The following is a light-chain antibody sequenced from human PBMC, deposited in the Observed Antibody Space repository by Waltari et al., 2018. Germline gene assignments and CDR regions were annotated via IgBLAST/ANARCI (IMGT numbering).Light chain of an antibody. CDR1: QSVTTN. CDR3: QQYNNWPPGYT. V-gene: IGKV3-15*01. CDR2: GAS. Sequence: EIVMTQSPAPLSVSPGERAALSCRASQSVTTNLAWYQQKPGQPPRLLIYGASSSATCIPARFSGSGSGTEFTLSISSLQSEDFAVYYCQQYNNWPPGYTFGQGTKVEIK. J-gene: IGKJ2*01.